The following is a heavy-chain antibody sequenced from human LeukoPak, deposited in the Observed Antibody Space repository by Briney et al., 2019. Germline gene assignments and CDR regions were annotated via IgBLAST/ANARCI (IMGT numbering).Heavy chain of an antibody. Sequence: SETLSLTCTVPGGSISSYYWSWIRQPPGKGLEWIGYIYYSGSTNYNPSLKSRVTISVDTSKNQFSLKLSSVTAADTAVYYCARQGGDYGNLGFGAFDIWGQGTMVTVSS. CDR3: ARQGGDYGNLGFGAFDI. CDR2: IYYSGST. J-gene: IGHJ3*02. CDR1: GGSISSYY. D-gene: IGHD4-17*01. V-gene: IGHV4-59*08.